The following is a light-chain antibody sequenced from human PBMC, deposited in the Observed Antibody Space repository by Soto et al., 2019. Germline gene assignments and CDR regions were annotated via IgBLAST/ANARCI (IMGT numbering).Light chain of an antibody. J-gene: IGLJ3*02. CDR2: LNSDGSH. CDR3: QTWGTGVRV. CDR1: SGHSSYA. Sequence: QLVLTQSPSASASLGASVKLTCTLSSGHSSYAIAWHQQQPEKGPRYLMKLNSDGSHSKGDGIPDRFSVSSSGAERYLTISSLQSEDEADYSCQTWGTGVRVFGGGTKLTVL. V-gene: IGLV4-69*01.